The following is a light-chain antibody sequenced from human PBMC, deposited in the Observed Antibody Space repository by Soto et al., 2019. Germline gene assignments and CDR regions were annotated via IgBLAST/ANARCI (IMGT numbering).Light chain of an antibody. CDR3: QQYNNWPPIT. CDR2: DAS. V-gene: IGKV1D-16*01. CDR1: QDVGRW. J-gene: IGKJ1*01. Sequence: DIQMTPSPSSLSASVGDTVTITCRSSQDVGRWLSWYQQKPGKAPKLLIYDASSLESGVPQRFSGSGSGTEFTLTISSLQTDDFSTYYCQQYNNWPPITFGQGTKVDIK.